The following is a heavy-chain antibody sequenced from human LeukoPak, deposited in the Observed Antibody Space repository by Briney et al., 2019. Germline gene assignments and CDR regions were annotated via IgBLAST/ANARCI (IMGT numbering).Heavy chain of an antibody. CDR3: AKGTSGYDLSGDFDY. V-gene: IGHV3-9*01. Sequence: GGSLRLSCAASGFTFDDYAMHWVRQAPGKGLEWVAGISWNSGSIGYADSVKGRFTISRDNAKNSLYLQMNSLRAEDTALYYCAKGTSGYDLSGDFDYWGQGTLVTVSS. CDR2: ISWNSGSI. J-gene: IGHJ4*02. D-gene: IGHD5-12*01. CDR1: GFTFDDYA.